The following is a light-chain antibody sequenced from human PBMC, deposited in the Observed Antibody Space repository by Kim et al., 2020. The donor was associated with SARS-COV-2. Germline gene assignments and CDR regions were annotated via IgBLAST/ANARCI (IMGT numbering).Light chain of an antibody. CDR3: QQDNDWPYT. CDR2: GAS. CDR1: QSVSSK. V-gene: IGKV3-15*01. J-gene: IGKJ2*01. Sequence: EIVMTQSPATLSVSPGEGATLSCRASQSVSSKLAWYQQKPGQAPRLLIYGASSRATGIPARFSGGGSGTEFTLTISILQSEDFAVYYCQQDNDWPYTFGQGTKLEI.